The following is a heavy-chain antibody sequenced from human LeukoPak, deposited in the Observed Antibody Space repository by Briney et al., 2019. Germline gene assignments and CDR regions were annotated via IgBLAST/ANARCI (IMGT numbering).Heavy chain of an antibody. D-gene: IGHD1-26*01. CDR2: TSPDEGLK. CDR1: GFTFSSYA. V-gene: IGHV3-30*04. Sequence: SGGSLRLSCAASGFTFSSYAMHWVRQAPGKGLEWVAVTSPDEGLKFYGDSVKGRFTISRDNSKNTMYLQMNNLREEDTAVYYCTRDPILGAPDYFDYWGQGTLVTVSS. J-gene: IGHJ4*02. CDR3: TRDPILGAPDYFDY.